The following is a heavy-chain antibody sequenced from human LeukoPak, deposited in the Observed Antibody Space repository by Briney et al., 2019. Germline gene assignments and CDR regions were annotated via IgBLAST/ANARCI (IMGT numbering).Heavy chain of an antibody. D-gene: IGHD3-22*01. CDR1: GGSFSGYY. CDR3: ARLNYDSSGYYKGDYAFDI. CDR2: INHSGST. Sequence: SETLSLTCAVYGGSFSGYYWSWIRQPPGKGLEWIGEINHSGSTNYNPSLKSRVTILVDSSKNQFSLKVNSVTAADTAVYYCARLNYDSSGYYKGDYAFDIWGQGTMVTVSS. V-gene: IGHV4-34*01. J-gene: IGHJ3*02.